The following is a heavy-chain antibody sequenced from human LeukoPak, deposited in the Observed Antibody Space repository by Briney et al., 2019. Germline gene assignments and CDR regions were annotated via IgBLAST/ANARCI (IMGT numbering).Heavy chain of an antibody. J-gene: IGHJ5*02. V-gene: IGHV4-61*05. CDR1: GGSISSRTYY. CDR3: ARGHQVGAHNWFDP. D-gene: IGHD1-26*01. CDR2: IYYSGST. Sequence: SETLSLTCTVSGGSISSRTYYWSWIRQPPGKGLEWIGYIYYSGSTNYDPSLKSRVTISVDTSKNQFSLKLSSVTAADTAVYYCARGHQVGAHNWFDPWGQGTLVTVSS.